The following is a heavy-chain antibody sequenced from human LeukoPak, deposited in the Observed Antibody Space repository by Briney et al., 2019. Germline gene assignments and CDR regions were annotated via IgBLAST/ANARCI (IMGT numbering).Heavy chain of an antibody. CDR2: INPNSGGT. CDR1: GYTFTGYY. J-gene: IGHJ4*02. D-gene: IGHD2-15*01. CDR3: ARDRPRARYFDY. Sequence: GASVKVSCKASGYTFTGYYMHWVRQAPGQGLEWMGWINPNSGGTNFVQKLQGRVTMTRDTSISTAYMELSRLRSEDTAVYFCARDRPRARYFDYWGQGTLVTVSS. V-gene: IGHV1-2*02.